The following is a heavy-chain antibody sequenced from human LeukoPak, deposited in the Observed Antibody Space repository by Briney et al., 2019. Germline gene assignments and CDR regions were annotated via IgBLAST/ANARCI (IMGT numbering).Heavy chain of an antibody. CDR2: IGTAGDT. D-gene: IGHD6-13*01. J-gene: IGHJ4*02. V-gene: IGHV3-13*01. CDR1: GFTFSSYD. Sequence: GGSLRLSCAASGFTFSSYDMHWVRHATGKGLEWVSAIGTAGDTYYPGSVKGRFTISRENAKNSLYLQMNSLRAGDTAVYYCARGDSSSSWYYFDYWGQGTLVTVSS. CDR3: ARGDSSSSWYYFDY.